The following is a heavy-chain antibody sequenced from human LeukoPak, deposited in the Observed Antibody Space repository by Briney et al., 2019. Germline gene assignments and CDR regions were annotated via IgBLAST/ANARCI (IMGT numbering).Heavy chain of an antibody. CDR2: IYYSGST. V-gene: IGHV4-39*01. Sequence: SETLSLTCTVSGGSISSSSYYWGWLRQPPGKGLEWIGSIYYSGSTYYNPSLKSRVTISVDTSKNQFSLKLSSVTAADTAVYYCARFVYCSSTSCYLSFDDWGQGSLVTVSS. CDR1: GGSISSSSYY. D-gene: IGHD2-2*01. CDR3: ARFVYCSSTSCYLSFDD. J-gene: IGHJ4*02.